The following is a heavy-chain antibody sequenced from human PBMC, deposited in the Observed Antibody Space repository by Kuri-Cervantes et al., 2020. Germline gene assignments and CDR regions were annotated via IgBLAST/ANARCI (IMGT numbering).Heavy chain of an antibody. CDR1: GFTLSSYA. J-gene: IGHJ4*02. V-gene: IGHV3-9*01. CDR2: ISWNSGSI. D-gene: IGHD6-19*01. Sequence: GGSLRLSCAASGFTLSSYAMHWARQAPGKGLEWVSGISWNSGSIGYADSVMGRFTISRDNSKNTQYLQMNSLRAEDTAVYYCASDLHSSGWTPGCDYWGQGTLVTVSS. CDR3: ASDLHSSGWTPGCDY.